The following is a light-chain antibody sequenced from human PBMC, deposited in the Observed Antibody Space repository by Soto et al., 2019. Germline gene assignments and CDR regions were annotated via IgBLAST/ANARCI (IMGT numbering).Light chain of an antibody. V-gene: IGLV1-40*01. J-gene: IGLJ2*01. CDR1: SPNIGAGYD. CDR2: GNS. CDR3: QSYASSLSGVV. Sequence: QSVLTQPPSVSGAPGQRVTISCTGSSPNIGAGYDVHWYQQLPGTAPKLLIYGNSNRPSGVPDRFSGSKSGTSASLAITGLQAEDEADYYCQSYASSLSGVVFGGGTKLTVL.